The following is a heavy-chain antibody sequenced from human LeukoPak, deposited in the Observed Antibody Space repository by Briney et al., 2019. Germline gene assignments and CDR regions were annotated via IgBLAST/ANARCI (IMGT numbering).Heavy chain of an antibody. CDR1: GFTFSSYS. CDR2: ISSSSSTI. J-gene: IGHJ4*02. CDR3: ARDSRRAIDY. Sequence: PGGSLRLSCAASGFTFSSYSMNWVRQAPGKGLEWVSYISSSSSTIYYADSVKGRFTISRDNAKNTLYLQMNSLRAEDTAVYYCARDSRRAIDYWGQGTLVTVSS. V-gene: IGHV3-48*04.